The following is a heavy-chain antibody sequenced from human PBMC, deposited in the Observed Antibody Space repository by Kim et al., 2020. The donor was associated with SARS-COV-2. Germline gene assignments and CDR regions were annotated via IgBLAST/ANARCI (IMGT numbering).Heavy chain of an antibody. V-gene: IGHV3-23*01. CDR1: SYA. J-gene: IGHJ4*02. Sequence: SYARSGVRQAPGKGLEWVSGISGGGGRTYYADSVKGRFSISRDNLRNTLYLHMNSLRVEDTAVFFCAKRHASDIVLLPSGGTFDSWGRGTLAT. D-gene: IGHD2-2*01. CDR3: AKRHASDIVLLPSGGTFDS. CDR2: ISGGGGRT.